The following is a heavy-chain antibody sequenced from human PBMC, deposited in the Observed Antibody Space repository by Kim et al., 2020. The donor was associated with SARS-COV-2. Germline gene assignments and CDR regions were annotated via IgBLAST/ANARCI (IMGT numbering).Heavy chain of an antibody. CDR2: IYYSGST. D-gene: IGHD3-16*02. J-gene: IGHJ6*03. Sequence: SETLSLTCTVSGGSISSGDYYWSWIRQPPGKGLEWIGYIYYSGSTYYNPSLKSRVTISVDTSKNQFSLKLSSVTAADTAVYYCARESLQVSRDPRSVYRKYYYYYMDVWGKGTTVTVSS. CDR3: ARESLQVSRDPRSVYRKYYYYYMDV. V-gene: IGHV4-30-4*01. CDR1: GGSISSGDYY.